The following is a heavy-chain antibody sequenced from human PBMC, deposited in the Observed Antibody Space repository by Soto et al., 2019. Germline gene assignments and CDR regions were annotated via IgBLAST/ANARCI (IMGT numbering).Heavy chain of an antibody. CDR3: ARAFRGIVAAGTARSDAFDI. Sequence: ASVKVSCKASGYTFTGYYMHWVRQAPGQGLEWMGWINPNSGGTNYAQKFQGWVTMTRDTSISTAYMELSRLRSDDTAVYYCARAFRGIVAAGTARSDAFDIWGQGTMVTVSS. V-gene: IGHV1-2*04. D-gene: IGHD6-13*01. CDR2: INPNSGGT. J-gene: IGHJ3*02. CDR1: GYTFTGYY.